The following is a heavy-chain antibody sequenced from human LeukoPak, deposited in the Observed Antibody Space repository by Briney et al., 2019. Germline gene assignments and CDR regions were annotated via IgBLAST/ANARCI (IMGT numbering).Heavy chain of an antibody. J-gene: IGHJ3*02. Sequence: SGTLSLTCAVSGDSIITNHWWSWVRQPPGKGLEWIGEIYHTGGTNYNPSLKSRVTISVDKSKNQFSLKLRSVTAADTAVYYCARVGGITMIVVLITDAFDIWGQGTMVTVSS. D-gene: IGHD3-22*01. CDR2: IYHTGGT. V-gene: IGHV4-4*02. CDR3: ARVGGITMIVVLITDAFDI. CDR1: GDSIITNHW.